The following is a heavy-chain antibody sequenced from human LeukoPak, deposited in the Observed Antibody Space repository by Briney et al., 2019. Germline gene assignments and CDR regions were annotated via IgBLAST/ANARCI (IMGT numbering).Heavy chain of an antibody. J-gene: IGHJ4*02. V-gene: IGHV4-59*01. Sequence: SETLSLTCTVSGGSISSYYWNWIRQPPGKGLEWIGYIFYSGSTNYNPSLKSRVTLSVDTSKNQFSLKLNSVTAADTAVYYCARGRPIDYWGQGTLVTVSS. CDR3: ARGRPIDY. CDR1: GGSISSYY. CDR2: IFYSGST.